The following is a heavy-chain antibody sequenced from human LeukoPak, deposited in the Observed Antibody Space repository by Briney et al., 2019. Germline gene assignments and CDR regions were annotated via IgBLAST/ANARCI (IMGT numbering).Heavy chain of an antibody. CDR3: ARGRYSSRSGGYHFDF. Sequence: GGSLRLSCAVSGFTLSSDWMSWVRQAPGKGLEWVANIKKDGSEKYYVESVKGRFTISRDNAKNSLYLQMNSLRAEDTAVYYCARGRYSSRSGGYHFDFWGQGTLVTVSS. D-gene: IGHD6-13*01. CDR2: IKKDGSEK. J-gene: IGHJ4*02. CDR1: GFTLSSDW. V-gene: IGHV3-7*01.